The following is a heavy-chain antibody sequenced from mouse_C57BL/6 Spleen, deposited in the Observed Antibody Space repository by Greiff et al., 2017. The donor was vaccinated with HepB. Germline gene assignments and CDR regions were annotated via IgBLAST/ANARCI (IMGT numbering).Heavy chain of an antibody. J-gene: IGHJ4*01. Sequence: EVKVVESGGGLVKPGGSLKLSCAASGFTFSSYAMSWVRQTPEKRLEWVATISDGGSYTYYPDNVKGRFTISRDNAKNNLYLQMSHLKSEDTAMYYCARDLYYGYDGFYAMDYWGQGTSVTVSS. CDR1: GFTFSSYA. CDR3: ARDLYYGYDGFYAMDY. V-gene: IGHV5-4*01. CDR2: ISDGGSYT. D-gene: IGHD2-2*01.